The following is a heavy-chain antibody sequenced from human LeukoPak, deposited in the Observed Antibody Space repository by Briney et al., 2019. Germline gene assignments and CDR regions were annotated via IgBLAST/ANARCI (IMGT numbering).Heavy chain of an antibody. CDR1: GFTFSSYA. V-gene: IGHV3-30*04. CDR3: AKGYYFDILSGYSSLDS. CDR2: ISYDGSNK. J-gene: IGHJ4*02. D-gene: IGHD3-9*01. Sequence: GGSLRLSCAASGFTFSSYAMHWVRQAPGKGLEWVAVISYDGSNKYYADSVKGRFTISRDDSKNTLYLQMNSLKAEDTAAYYCAKGYYFDILSGYSSLDSWGQGTLVTVSS.